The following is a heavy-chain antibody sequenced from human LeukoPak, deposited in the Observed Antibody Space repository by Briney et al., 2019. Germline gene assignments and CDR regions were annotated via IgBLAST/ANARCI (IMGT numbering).Heavy chain of an antibody. Sequence: SETLSLTCTVSGGSISSGDYYWSWIRQPPGKGLEWIGSIYYSGSTYYNPSLKSRVTISVDTSKNQFSLKLSSVTAADTAVYYCARRGVVTSVDYWGQGTLVTVSS. CDR1: GGSISSGDYY. D-gene: IGHD4-23*01. V-gene: IGHV4-39*01. CDR2: IYYSGST. J-gene: IGHJ4*02. CDR3: ARRGVVTSVDY.